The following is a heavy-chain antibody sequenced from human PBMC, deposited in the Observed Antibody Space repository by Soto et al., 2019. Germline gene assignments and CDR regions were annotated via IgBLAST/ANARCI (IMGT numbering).Heavy chain of an antibody. CDR2: IYYSGST. CDR3: ARHSPPFFYGSGPWDV. CDR1: GGSISSYY. Sequence: SETLSLTCTVSGGSISSYYWSWIRQPPGKGLEWIGYIYYSGSTNYNPSLKSRVTISVDTSKNQFSLKLSSLIAADTAFYYCARHSPPFFYGSGPWDVWGQGTTVTVSS. J-gene: IGHJ6*02. D-gene: IGHD3-10*01. V-gene: IGHV4-59*08.